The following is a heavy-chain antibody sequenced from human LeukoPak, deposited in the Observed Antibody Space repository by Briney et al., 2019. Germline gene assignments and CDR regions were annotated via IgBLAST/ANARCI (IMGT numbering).Heavy chain of an antibody. V-gene: IGHV4-31*03. CDR2: IYYSGST. CDR3: ARDTMVRGKGAFDI. J-gene: IGHJ3*02. Sequence: PSQTLSLTCTLSGGSISRGGYYWRWIRQHPGKGLEWIGYIYYSGSTYYNPSLKSRVTISVDTSKNQFSLKLSSVTAADTAVYYCARDTMVRGKGAFDIWGQGTMVTVSS. D-gene: IGHD3-10*01. CDR1: GGSISRGGYY.